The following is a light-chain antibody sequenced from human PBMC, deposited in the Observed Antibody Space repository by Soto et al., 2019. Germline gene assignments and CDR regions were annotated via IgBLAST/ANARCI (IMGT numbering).Light chain of an antibody. V-gene: IGLV6-57*04. CDR1: DGNIASTY. CDR3: QSYDVGHRGV. CDR2: EDT. Sequence: NFMLTQPHSVSESPGKTVTISCTRSDGNIASTYVQWFQQRPGSAPTAMIYEDTKRPSGVPDRFSGAVDSSSNSASLTIPGLKAEDEADYYRQSYDVGHRGVFGGGTKLTVL. J-gene: IGLJ3*02.